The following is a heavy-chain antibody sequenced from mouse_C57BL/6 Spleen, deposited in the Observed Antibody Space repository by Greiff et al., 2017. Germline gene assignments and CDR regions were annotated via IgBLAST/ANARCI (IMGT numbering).Heavy chain of an antibody. V-gene: IGHV1-80*01. D-gene: IGHD2-2*01. CDR1: GYAFSSYW. CDR3: ARSWFPLAMDY. CDR2: IYPGDGDT. Sequence: QVQLKQSGAELVKPGASVKISCKASGYAFSSYWMNWVKQRPGKGLEWIGQIYPGDGDTNYNGKFKGKATLNADKSSSTAYMQLSSLTSEDSAVYFCARSWFPLAMDYWGQGTSVTVSS. J-gene: IGHJ4*01.